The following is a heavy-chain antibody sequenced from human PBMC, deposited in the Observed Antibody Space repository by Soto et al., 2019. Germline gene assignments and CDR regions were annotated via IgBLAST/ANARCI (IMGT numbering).Heavy chain of an antibody. D-gene: IGHD5-12*01. Sequence: QVQLLESGPGLVKPSQTLLLTCSVSGASIGGGSYYWSWLRQPPGNGLEWIRYIPSRGRPFYHPSLASRSSISSDTYKHQLYLHLPSVTAPDTAVYYCARHQYSGYDFAPLGQGTLVTVSS. CDR1: GASIGGGSYY. CDR2: IPSRGRP. J-gene: IGHJ5*02. V-gene: IGHV4-30-4*01. CDR3: ARHQYSGYDFAP.